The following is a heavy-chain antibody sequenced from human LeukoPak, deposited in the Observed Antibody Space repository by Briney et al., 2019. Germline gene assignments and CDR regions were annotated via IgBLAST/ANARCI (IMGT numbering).Heavy chain of an antibody. J-gene: IGHJ5*02. Sequence: PGGSLRLSCAASGFTFSSYGMHWVRQAPGKGLEGVALISYDGSKKYYADSGKGRFTISRDNYKNTLYLQMNSLRADDTAVYYCAKDLLRFLEWPQNNCFDPWGQGTLVTVSS. D-gene: IGHD3-3*01. CDR3: AKDLLRFLEWPQNNCFDP. V-gene: IGHV3-30*18. CDR2: ISYDGSKK. CDR1: GFTFSSYG.